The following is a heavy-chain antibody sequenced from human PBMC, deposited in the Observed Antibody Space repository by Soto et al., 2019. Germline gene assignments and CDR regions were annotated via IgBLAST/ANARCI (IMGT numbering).Heavy chain of an antibody. Sequence: ASVKVSCKASGFRFTSYDINWVRQATGQGLEWMGWMSPSSGNTAYAQKFQGRVTMTRNTSISTAYMELSSLRSDDTAVYYCANGGYNWNDFGQWGQGTLVTVSS. D-gene: IGHD1-20*01. CDR2: MSPSSGNT. CDR3: ANGGYNWNDFGQ. CDR1: GFRFTSYD. V-gene: IGHV1-8*02. J-gene: IGHJ4*02.